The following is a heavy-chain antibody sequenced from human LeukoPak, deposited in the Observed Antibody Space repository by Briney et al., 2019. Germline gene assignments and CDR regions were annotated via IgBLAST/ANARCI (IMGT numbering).Heavy chain of an antibody. CDR1: GFTFTTYW. CDR2: INQDGSEK. Sequence: TGRSLRLSCAAAGFTFTTYWMSWVRQAPGKGLEWLPNINQDGSEKYYVASVRGRLTISRDNAKNSIYVQMNSLRAEDAAVYYCARGFDGYYGFDLWGQGTMVTVSS. J-gene: IGHJ3*01. D-gene: IGHD5-24*01. V-gene: IGHV3-7*05. CDR3: ARGFDGYYGFDL.